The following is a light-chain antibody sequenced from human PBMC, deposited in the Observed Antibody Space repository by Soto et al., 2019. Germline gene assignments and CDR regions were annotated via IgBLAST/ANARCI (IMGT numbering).Light chain of an antibody. CDR1: QTVRNNY. J-gene: IGKJ1*01. CDR3: QQYGSSPRT. CDR2: GAS. V-gene: IGKV3-20*01. Sequence: EFVLTQSPCTLSLSPGERATLSCRASQTVRNNYLAWYQQKPGQAPRLIIYGASSRATGIPDRFSGSGSGTDFTLTISRLEPEDFAVYYCQQYGSSPRTFGQGTKV.